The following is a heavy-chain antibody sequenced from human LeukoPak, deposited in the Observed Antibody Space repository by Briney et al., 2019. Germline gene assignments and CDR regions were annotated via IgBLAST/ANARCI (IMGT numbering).Heavy chain of an antibody. CDR2: IYYSGST. V-gene: IGHV4-31*03. D-gene: IGHD2-21*02. CDR3: ARDMVVTAHDAFDI. J-gene: IGHJ3*02. Sequence: NPSETLSLTCTVSVGCISSGRYCWSWMRQHPGKGLEWIGYIYYSGSTYYNPSLKSRVTISVDTSKNQFSLKLSSVTAADTAVYYCARDMVVTAHDAFDIWGQGTMVTVSS. CDR1: VGCISSGRYC.